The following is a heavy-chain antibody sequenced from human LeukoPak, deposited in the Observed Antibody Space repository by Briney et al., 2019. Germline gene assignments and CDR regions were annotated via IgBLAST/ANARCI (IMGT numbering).Heavy chain of an antibody. V-gene: IGHV1-2*02. J-gene: IGHJ5*02. CDR2: INPNSGGT. Sequence: ASVKVSCKASGYTFTGYYMHWVRQAPGQGLEWMGWINPNSGGTNYAQKFQGRVTMTRDTSISTAYMELSRRRSDDTAVYYCARVWSSSWYGSAVSWFDPWGQGTLVTVSS. D-gene: IGHD6-13*01. CDR3: ARVWSSSWYGSAVSWFDP. CDR1: GYTFTGYY.